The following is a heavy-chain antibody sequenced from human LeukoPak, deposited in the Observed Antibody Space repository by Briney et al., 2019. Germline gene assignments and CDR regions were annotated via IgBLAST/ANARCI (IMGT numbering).Heavy chain of an antibody. V-gene: IGHV3-7*01. CDR3: ARYGGSYYFDN. Sequence: GGSLRLSCAASGFTFSDYYMSWIRQAPGKGLEWVANIKQDGSERYYVDSVKGRFTISRDNAKNSLYLQMNSLRAEDTAVYYCARYGGSYYFDNWGQGTLVTVSS. CDR1: GFTFSDYY. J-gene: IGHJ4*02. CDR2: IKQDGSER. D-gene: IGHD1-26*01.